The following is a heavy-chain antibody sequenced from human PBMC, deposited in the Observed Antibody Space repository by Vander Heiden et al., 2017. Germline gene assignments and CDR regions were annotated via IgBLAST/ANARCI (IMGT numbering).Heavy chain of an antibody. CDR3: ARDGGGMTTDFSDY. V-gene: IGHV3-30-3*01. CDR2: ISYDGSNK. J-gene: IGHJ4*02. Sequence: QVQLVESGGGVVQPGRSLRLSCHASGFPFRNYAMHWVRQAPGKGLEWVAVISYDGSNKYYADSVKGRFTISRDNSKNTLHLQMNSLRAEDTAVYHCARDGGGMTTDFSDYWGQGTLVTVSS. D-gene: IGHD4-17*01. CDR1: GFPFRNYA.